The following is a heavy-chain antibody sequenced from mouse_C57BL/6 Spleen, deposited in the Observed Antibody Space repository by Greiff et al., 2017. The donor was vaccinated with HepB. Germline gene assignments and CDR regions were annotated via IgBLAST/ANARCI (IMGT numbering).Heavy chain of an antibody. Sequence: QVQLQQSGAELVKPGASVKLSCKASGYTFTSYWMHWVKQRPGQGLEWIGMIHPNSGSTNYNEKFKSKATLTVDKSSSTAYMQLSSLTSEDSAVYYCASSNRGVMDYWGQGTSVTVSS. D-gene: IGHD2-5*01. V-gene: IGHV1-64*01. CDR2: IHPNSGST. J-gene: IGHJ4*01. CDR3: ASSNRGVMDY. CDR1: GYTFTSYW.